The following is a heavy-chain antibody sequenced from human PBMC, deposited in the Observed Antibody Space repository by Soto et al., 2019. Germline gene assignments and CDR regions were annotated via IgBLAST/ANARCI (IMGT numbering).Heavy chain of an antibody. CDR1: GGSISSYY. D-gene: IGHD2-21*01. V-gene: IGHV4-59*08. Sequence: PSETLSLTCTVSGGSISSYYWSWIRQPPGKGLEWIGYIYYSGSTNYNPSLKSRVTISVDTSKNQFSLKLSSVTAADTAVYYCARLISGYFEYWGQGTLVTVSS. CDR2: IYYSGST. CDR3: ARLISGYFEY. J-gene: IGHJ4*02.